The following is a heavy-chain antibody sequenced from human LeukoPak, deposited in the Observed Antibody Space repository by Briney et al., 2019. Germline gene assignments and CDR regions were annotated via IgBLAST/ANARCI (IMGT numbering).Heavy chain of an antibody. CDR1: GFSLSTSGVG. J-gene: IGHJ4*02. Sequence: VSGPTLVKPTPTLTLTCTFSGFSLSTSGVGVGWIRQPPGKALEWLALIYWDDDKRYSPSLKSRLTITKDTSKNQVVLTLPNMDPGDTATYYCAHAYNTVRIGPPFDYWGQGTLVTVSS. D-gene: IGHD4-17*01. V-gene: IGHV2-5*02. CDR3: AHAYNTVRIGPPFDY. CDR2: IYWDDDK.